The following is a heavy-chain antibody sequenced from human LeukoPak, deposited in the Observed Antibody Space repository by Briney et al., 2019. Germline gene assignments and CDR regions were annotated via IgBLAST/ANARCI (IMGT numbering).Heavy chain of an antibody. CDR2: ISSSSSYI. J-gene: IGHJ4*02. CDR1: GFTFSSYS. D-gene: IGHD3-9*01. V-gene: IGHV3-21*01. CDR3: ARVGDDYDIPFDY. Sequence: EGSLRLSCAASGFTFSSYSMNWFRQAPGKGLEWVSSISSSSSYIYYADSVKGRFTISRDNAKNSLYLQMNSLRAEDTAVYYCARVGDDYDIPFDYWGQGTLVTVSS.